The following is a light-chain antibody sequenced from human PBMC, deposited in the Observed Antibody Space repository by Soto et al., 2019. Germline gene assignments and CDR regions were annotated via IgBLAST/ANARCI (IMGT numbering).Light chain of an antibody. V-gene: IGLV1-36*01. CDR2: YDD. CDR3: AACDDSQKGYV. Sequence: QSVLTQPPSVSEAPRLRVTISCSGSSSNIGNNAVNWYQQLPGKAPKLLIYYDDLLPSGVSDRFSGSKSGTSASLAISGLQSEDESDYYCAACDDSQKGYVFCTGTKVTVL. CDR1: SSNIGNNA. J-gene: IGLJ1*01.